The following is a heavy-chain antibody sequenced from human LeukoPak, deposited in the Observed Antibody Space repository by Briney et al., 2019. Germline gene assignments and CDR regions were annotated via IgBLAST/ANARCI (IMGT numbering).Heavy chain of an antibody. CDR2: ISAYNGNT. Sequence: ASVKVSCKASGYTFTSYGISWVRQAPGQGLEWMGWISAYNGNTNYAQKLQGRVTMTTDTSTSTAYMELRSLRSDDTAVYYCASFEPAYCGADCYSRFDYWGQGTLVTVSS. CDR1: GYTFTSYG. D-gene: IGHD2-21*02. V-gene: IGHV1-18*01. CDR3: ASFEPAYCGADCYSRFDY. J-gene: IGHJ4*02.